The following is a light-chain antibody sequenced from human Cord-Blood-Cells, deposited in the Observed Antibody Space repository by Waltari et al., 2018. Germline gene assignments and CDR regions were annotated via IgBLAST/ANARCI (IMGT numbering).Light chain of an antibody. CDR3: QQSYSTPYT. J-gene: IGKJ2*01. V-gene: IGKV1-39*01. CDR2: AAS. Sequence: DIQMTQLLCSLSAAVVDRVIITCRASQSISSYLNWYQQKPGKAPKLLIYAASSLQSGVPSRFSGSGSGTDFTLTISSLQPEDFATYYCQQSYSTPYTFGQGTKLEIK. CDR1: QSISSY.